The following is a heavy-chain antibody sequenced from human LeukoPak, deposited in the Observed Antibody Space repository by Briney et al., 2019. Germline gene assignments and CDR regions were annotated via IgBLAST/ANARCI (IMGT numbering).Heavy chain of an antibody. V-gene: IGHV3-23*01. D-gene: IGHD1-7*01. J-gene: IGHJ4*02. CDR2: ISGSAYST. CDR3: ARSVNWNYVPLDY. Sequence: GGSLRLSCAASGFTFSTYAMSWVRQAPGKGLEWVSAISGSAYSTYYADSVKGRFTISRDNSKNTLYLQMNSLRAEDTALYYCARSVNWNYVPLDYWGQGTLVTVSS. CDR1: GFTFSTYA.